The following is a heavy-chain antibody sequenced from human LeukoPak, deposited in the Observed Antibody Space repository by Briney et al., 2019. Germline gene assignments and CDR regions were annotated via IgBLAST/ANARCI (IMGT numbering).Heavy chain of an antibody. D-gene: IGHD3-22*01. J-gene: IGHJ4*02. Sequence: PSQTLSLTCTVSGGSISSGDYYWSWIRQPPGKGLEWIGYIYYSGSTYYNPSLKSRVTISVDTSKNQFSLKLSSVIAADTAVYYCASNSGYYDFAVYWGQGTLVTVSS. CDR3: ASNSGYYDFAVY. CDR2: IYYSGST. V-gene: IGHV4-30-4*01. CDR1: GGSISSGDYY.